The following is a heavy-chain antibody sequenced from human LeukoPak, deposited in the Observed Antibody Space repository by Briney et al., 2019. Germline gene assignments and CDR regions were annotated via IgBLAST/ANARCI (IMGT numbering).Heavy chain of an antibody. CDR2: IYYSGST. CDR1: GGSISSYY. Sequence: SETLSLTCTVSGGSISSYYWSWIRQPPGKGLEWIGYIYYSGSTNYNPSLKSRVTISVDTSKNQFSLKLSSVTAADTAVYYCATRRGAYYYDSSGYQYFQHWGQGTLVTVSS. V-gene: IGHV4-59*01. CDR3: ATRRGAYYYDSSGYQYFQH. D-gene: IGHD3-22*01. J-gene: IGHJ1*01.